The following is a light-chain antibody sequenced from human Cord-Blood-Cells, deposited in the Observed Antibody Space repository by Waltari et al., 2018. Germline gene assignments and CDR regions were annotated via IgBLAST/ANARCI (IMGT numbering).Light chain of an antibody. CDR2: KAS. J-gene: IGKJ2*01. Sequence: TQSPATLSASVGDRVTITCRASQSISSWLAWYQQKPVKAPKLLIYKASSLESGVPSRFSGSGSGTEFTLTISSLQPDDFATYYCQQYNSYSGTFGQGTKLEIK. V-gene: IGKV1-5*03. CDR1: QSISSW. CDR3: QQYNSYSGT.